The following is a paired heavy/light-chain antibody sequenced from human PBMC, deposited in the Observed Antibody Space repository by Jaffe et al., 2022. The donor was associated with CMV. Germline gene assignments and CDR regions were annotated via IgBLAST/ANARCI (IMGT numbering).Light chain of an antibody. Sequence: DVVMTQSPLSLPVTLGQPASISCRSSQGLIYSDGNTFLNWFHQRPGQSPRRLIYKVSNRDSGVPDRFSGSGSGTDFTLIISRVEPEDVGVYYCMQGTHWPFSFGGGTKVEIK. CDR1: QGLIYSDGNTF. CDR2: KVS. CDR3: MQGTHWPFS. J-gene: IGKJ4*01. V-gene: IGKV2-30*01.
Heavy chain of an antibody. V-gene: IGHV4-59*01. CDR2: IFHSGDT. CDR3: VRTARQFDF. J-gene: IGHJ4*02. Sequence: QVQLQESGPGLVKPSETLSLTCTVSGGSITDYYWSWIRQPPGKGLECIGYIFHSGDTATNPSLKSRVTLSIDTSRNQFSLKLTSVTAADTAVYYCVRTARQFDFWGQGTLVTVSS. CDR1: GGSITDYY.